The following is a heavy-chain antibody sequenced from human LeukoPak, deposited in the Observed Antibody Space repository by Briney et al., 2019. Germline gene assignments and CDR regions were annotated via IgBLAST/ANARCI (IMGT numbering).Heavy chain of an antibody. CDR2: IYYSGST. V-gene: IGHV4-30-4*01. CDR1: GGSISSGEYY. J-gene: IGHJ3*02. CDR3: ARSPDPLAAFDI. Sequence: PSETLSHTCTVSGGSISSGEYYWSGIRQPPGKGLEWFGYIYYSGSTYYNPSLKSRVTISVDTSKNHFSLKLSSVTAADTAVYYCARSPDPLAAFDIWGQGTMVTVSS.